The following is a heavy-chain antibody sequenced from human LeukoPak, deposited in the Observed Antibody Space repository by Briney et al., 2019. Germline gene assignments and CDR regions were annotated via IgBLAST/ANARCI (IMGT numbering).Heavy chain of an antibody. CDR2: ISWSSGSI. J-gene: IGHJ4*02. V-gene: IGHV3-9*01. CDR3: AKDIGYCSGGSCYHFDY. D-gene: IGHD2-15*01. CDR1: GFTFDDYA. Sequence: PGRSLRLSCAASGFTFDDYAMHWVRQAPGKGLEWVSGISWSSGSIGYADSVKGRFTISRDNAKNSLYLQMNSLRAEDTALYYCAKDIGYCSGGSCYHFDYWGQGTLVTVSS.